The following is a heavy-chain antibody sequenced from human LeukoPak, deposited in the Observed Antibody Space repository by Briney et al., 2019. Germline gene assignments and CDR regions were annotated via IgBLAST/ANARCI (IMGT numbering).Heavy chain of an antibody. CDR1: GDSVSINTAA. D-gene: IGHD7-27*01. CDR2: TYYRSKWYN. CDR3: ARDPITGDRFDY. Sequence: SQTLSLTCALSGDSVSINTAAWNWIRQSPSRGLEWLGRTYYRSKWYNDYAPSVKSRITINPDTSKNQFSLQLNSVTPEDTAVYYCARDPITGDRFDYWGQGTLVTVSS. V-gene: IGHV6-1*01. J-gene: IGHJ4*02.